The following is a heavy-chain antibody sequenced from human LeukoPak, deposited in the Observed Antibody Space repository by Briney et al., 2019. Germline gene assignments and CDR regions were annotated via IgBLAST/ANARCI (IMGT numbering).Heavy chain of an antibody. Sequence: SETLSLTCAVYGGSFSGYYWSWIRQPLGKGLEWIGEINHSGSTNYNPSLKSRVTISVDTSKNQLSLKLSSVTAADTAVYYCARAVATITSYYNYYMDVWGKGTTVTVSS. D-gene: IGHD5-12*01. CDR1: GGSFSGYY. V-gene: IGHV4-34*01. CDR2: INHSGST. J-gene: IGHJ6*03. CDR3: ARAVATITSYYNYYMDV.